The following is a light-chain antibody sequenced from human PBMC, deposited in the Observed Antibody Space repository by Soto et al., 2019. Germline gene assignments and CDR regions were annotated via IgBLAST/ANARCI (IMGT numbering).Light chain of an antibody. CDR2: DAS. CDR1: QGIRND. Sequence: AIQMTQSPSPRSPSVGDRXRITCRASQGIRNDLGWYQQKSGKAPKLLIYDASSLQSGVPSRFSGSGSGTDFTLTISSLQPDDFATYYCQQYNSYSWTFGQGTKVDIK. CDR3: QQYNSYSWT. V-gene: IGKV1-6*01. J-gene: IGKJ1*01.